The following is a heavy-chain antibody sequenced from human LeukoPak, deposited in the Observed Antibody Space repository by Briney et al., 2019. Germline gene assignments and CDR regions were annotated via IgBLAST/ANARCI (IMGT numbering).Heavy chain of an antibody. CDR3: ARGLKEAWGSGSYSSAFDI. D-gene: IGHD3-10*01. V-gene: IGHV1-8*01. Sequence: ASVKVSCKASGYTFTSYDINWVRQATGQGLEWMGWMNPNSGNTGYAQKFQGRVTMTRNTSISTAYMELSSLRSEDTAVYYCARGLKEAWGSGSYSSAFDIWGQGTMVTVSS. CDR2: MNPNSGNT. J-gene: IGHJ3*02. CDR1: GYTFTSYD.